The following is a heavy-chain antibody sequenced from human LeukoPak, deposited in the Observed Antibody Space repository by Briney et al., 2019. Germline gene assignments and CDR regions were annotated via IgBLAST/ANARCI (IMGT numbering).Heavy chain of an antibody. D-gene: IGHD2-15*01. Sequence: GSLRLSCAASGFTFSSYNINWVRQAPGKGLEWVSSISSSSSYIYYADSVKGRFTISRDNAKNSLYLQMNSLRAEDTAVYYCAKPAYCSGGSCYSIGYFDYWGQGTLVTVSS. J-gene: IGHJ4*02. CDR2: ISSSSSYI. V-gene: IGHV3-21*04. CDR1: GFTFSSYN. CDR3: AKPAYCSGGSCYSIGYFDY.